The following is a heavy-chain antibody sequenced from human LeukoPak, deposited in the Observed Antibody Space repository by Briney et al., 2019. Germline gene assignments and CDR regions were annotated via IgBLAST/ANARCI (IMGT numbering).Heavy chain of an antibody. D-gene: IGHD3-22*01. CDR3: AREYDYDSSRRTALDY. CDR1: GFTFSNYA. V-gene: IGHV3-23*01. Sequence: GGSLRLSCAASGFTFSNYAMSCVRQAPGKGLEWVSGISGSGVYTNSADPVKGRFTISRDNSKNTVYLQMNSLRAGDTAIYYCAREYDYDSSRRTALDYWGQGTLVTVSS. CDR2: ISGSGVYT. J-gene: IGHJ4*02.